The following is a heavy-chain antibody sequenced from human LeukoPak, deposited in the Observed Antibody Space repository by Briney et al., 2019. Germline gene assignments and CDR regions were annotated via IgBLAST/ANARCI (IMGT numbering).Heavy chain of an antibody. Sequence: HPGGSLRLSWAAYGFTFSSYAMSWVSQAPGKGLEWVSVISAIGDSTYYADSVKGRFTISRDNSKNTLYLQMNSLRAEDTAVYYCNAPFDYWGQGTLVTVSS. CDR2: ISAIGDST. V-gene: IGHV3-23*01. CDR1: GFTFSSYA. J-gene: IGHJ4*02. CDR3: NAPFDY.